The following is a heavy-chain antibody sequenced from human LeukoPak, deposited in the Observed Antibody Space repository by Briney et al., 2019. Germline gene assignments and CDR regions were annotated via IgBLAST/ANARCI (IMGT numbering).Heavy chain of an antibody. J-gene: IGHJ4*02. CDR3: ARLLRYSNYFDS. CDR1: GGSFSGYY. V-gene: IGHV4-34*01. D-gene: IGHD4-11*01. Sequence: SETLSLTCAVYGGSFSGYYWSWIRQPPGKGLEWIGEINHSGSTNYNPSLKSRVTISVDTSKNQFSLKLTSVSAADTAVYYCARLLRYSNYFDSWGQGTLVTVSS. CDR2: INHSGST.